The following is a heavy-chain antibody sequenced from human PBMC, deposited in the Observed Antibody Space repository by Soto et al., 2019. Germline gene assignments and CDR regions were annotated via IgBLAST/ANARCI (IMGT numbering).Heavy chain of an antibody. Sequence: EVQLVESGGGLVQPGRSLRLSCVASGFRFDGHAMHWVRQTPGKGLEWVSGLGWDSGGIDYADFVKGRFTISRDNAKNSLYLQIHSLKVEEPAFYYCVRLRYSEGSGNFDFWGQGILVTVSS. CDR1: GFRFDGHA. V-gene: IGHV3-9*01. D-gene: IGHD1-26*01. CDR2: LGWDSGGI. J-gene: IGHJ4*02. CDR3: VRLRYSEGSGNFDF.